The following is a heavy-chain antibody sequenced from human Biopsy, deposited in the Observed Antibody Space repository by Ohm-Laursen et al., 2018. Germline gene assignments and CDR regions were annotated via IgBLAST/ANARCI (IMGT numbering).Heavy chain of an antibody. CDR3: ARDVEMAAHYYCGMDV. J-gene: IGHJ6*02. CDR1: GFTFSNFG. Sequence: SLRLSCSASGFTFSNFGIHWVRQAPGQGLEWVAVIWYDGSIKYYADSVKGRFTIPRDDSKNTLYLEMNSLRAEDTAVYYCARDVEMAAHYYCGMDVWGQGTAVTVSS. CDR2: IWYDGSIK. D-gene: IGHD5-24*01. V-gene: IGHV3-33*01.